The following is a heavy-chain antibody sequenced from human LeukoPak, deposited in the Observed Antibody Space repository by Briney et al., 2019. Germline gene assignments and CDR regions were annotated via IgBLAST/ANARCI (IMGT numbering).Heavy chain of an antibody. Sequence: PGGSLRLSCAASGFTFSNYGMHWVRQAPGKGLEWVAFIRYDGSNKYYADSVKGRFTISRDNSKNTLYLQMNSLRAEDTAVYYCAKPMVRAGGYYYYGMDVWGQGTTVTVSS. CDR3: AKPMVRAGGYYYYGMDV. D-gene: IGHD3-10*01. CDR1: GFTFSNYG. CDR2: IRYDGSNK. J-gene: IGHJ6*02. V-gene: IGHV3-30*02.